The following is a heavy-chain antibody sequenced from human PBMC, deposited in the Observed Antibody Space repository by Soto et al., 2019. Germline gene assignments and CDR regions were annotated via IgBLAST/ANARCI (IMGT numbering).Heavy chain of an antibody. CDR1: GFTFSSYA. CDR2: ISGSGGRT. D-gene: IGHD2-2*01. J-gene: IGHJ4*02. Sequence: EVQLLESGGGFVPPGGSLRLSCAVSGFTFSSYAMSWVRQAPGKGLEWISYISGSGGRTYYADSVKGRFTISRDTSKNTVYLQMNSLRVEDTAVYYCAKANSFSCSGTTCYAFYFDYWGQGTLVTVSS. CDR3: AKANSFSCSGTTCYAFYFDY. V-gene: IGHV3-23*01.